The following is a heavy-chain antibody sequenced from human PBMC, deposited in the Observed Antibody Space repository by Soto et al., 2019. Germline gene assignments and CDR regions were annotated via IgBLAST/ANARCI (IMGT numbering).Heavy chain of an antibody. CDR1: GGSISSNGYY. J-gene: IGHJ4*02. CDR2: IYHSGVT. V-gene: IGHV4-39*01. CDR3: ARLFDY. Sequence: QLQLQESGPGLVKPSETLSLTCTVSGGSISSNGYYWGWIRQPPVKGLEWIGNIYHSGVTYSPPSLKSRVTISVDTSRNQFSLKLNSMTAADTAVYYCARLFDYWGQGKLVTVSS.